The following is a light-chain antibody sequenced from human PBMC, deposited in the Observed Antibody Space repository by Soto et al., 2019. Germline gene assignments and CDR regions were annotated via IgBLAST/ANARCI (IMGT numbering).Light chain of an antibody. CDR2: GAS. V-gene: IGKV3-20*01. CDR1: QSVSSSY. CDR3: QQYGSSPWT. Sequence: EIVLTQSPATLSLSPGERATLSCSASQSVSSSYLAWYQQKPGQAPRLLIYGASSRATGIPDRFSGSGSGTDFTLTISRLEPEDFAVYYCQQYGSSPWTFGQGTKV. J-gene: IGKJ1*01.